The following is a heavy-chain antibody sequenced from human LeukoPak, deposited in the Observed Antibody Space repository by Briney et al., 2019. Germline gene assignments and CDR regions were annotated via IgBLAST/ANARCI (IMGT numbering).Heavy chain of an antibody. J-gene: IGHJ5*02. CDR3: ARVPTLAAAGRGNWFDP. D-gene: IGHD6-13*01. Sequence: ASVTVSCKASGYTFTSYDINWVRQATGQGLEWMGWMNPNSGNTGYAQKFQGRVTITRNTSISTAYMELSSLRSEDTAVYYCARVPTLAAAGRGNWFDPWGQGTLVTVSS. CDR1: GYTFTSYD. V-gene: IGHV1-8*03. CDR2: MNPNSGNT.